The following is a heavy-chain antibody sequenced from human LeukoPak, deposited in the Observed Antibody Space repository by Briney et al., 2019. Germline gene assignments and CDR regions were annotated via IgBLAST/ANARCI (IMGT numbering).Heavy chain of an antibody. J-gene: IGHJ3*02. V-gene: IGHV1-69*13. CDR1: GGTFSSYA. D-gene: IGHD2/OR15-2a*01. Sequence: SVKVSCKASGGTFSSYAISWVRQAPGQGLEWMGGIIPIFGTANYAQKFQGRVTITADESTSTAYMELSSLRSEDTAVYYCAGDFLPLYELGSMSAFDTWGQGTMVTVSS. CDR3: AGDFLPLYELGSMSAFDT. CDR2: IIPIFGTA.